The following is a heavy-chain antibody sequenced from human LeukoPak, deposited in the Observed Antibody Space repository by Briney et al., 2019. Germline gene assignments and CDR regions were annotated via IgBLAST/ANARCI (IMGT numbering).Heavy chain of an antibody. V-gene: IGHV3-9*01. CDR3: TKDSRWLQLYIRGAYFDF. CDR2: ISWNSNSI. CDR1: GFSFDDYA. D-gene: IGHD5-24*01. J-gene: IGHJ4*02. Sequence: GRSLRLSCAASGFSFDDYAMHWLRQGPGKGLEWVSGISWNSNSIGYVDSVKGRFTISSDNAKNYLYLQMNSLRPEDTALYYCTKDSRWLQLYIRGAYFDFWGQGTLVTVSS.